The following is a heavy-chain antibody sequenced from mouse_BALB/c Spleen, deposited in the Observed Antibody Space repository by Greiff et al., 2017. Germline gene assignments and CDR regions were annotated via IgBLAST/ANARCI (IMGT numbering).Heavy chain of an antibody. J-gene: IGHJ4*01. D-gene: IGHD2-1*01. CDR1: GYSITSDYA. CDR2: ISYSGST. V-gene: IGHV3-2*02. Sequence: VQLQQSGPGLVKPSQSLSLTCTVTGYSITSDYAWNWIRQFPGNKLEWMGYISYSGSTSYNPSLKSRISITRDTSKNQFFLQLNSVTTEDTATYYCARKRDYGKNAMDYWGQGTSVTVSS. CDR3: ARKRDYGKNAMDY.